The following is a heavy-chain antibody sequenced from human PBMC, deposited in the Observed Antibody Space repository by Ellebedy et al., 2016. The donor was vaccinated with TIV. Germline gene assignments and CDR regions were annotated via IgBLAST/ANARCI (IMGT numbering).Heavy chain of an antibody. CDR2: IVVGSGNT. Sequence: SVKVSXXASGFTFTSSAVQWVRQARGQRLEWIGWIVVGSGNTNYAQKFQERVTITRDMSTSTAYMELSSLRSEDTAVYYCAARGFKMGGGFRYYYYYYYMDVWGKGTTVTVSS. D-gene: IGHD3-16*01. J-gene: IGHJ6*03. V-gene: IGHV1-58*01. CDR1: GFTFTSSA. CDR3: AARGFKMGGGFRYYYYYYYMDV.